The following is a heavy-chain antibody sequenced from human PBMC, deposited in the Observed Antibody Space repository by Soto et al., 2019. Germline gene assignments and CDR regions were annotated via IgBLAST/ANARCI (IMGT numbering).Heavy chain of an antibody. CDR2: IIPFIGTI. CDR1: GGTFSTYT. CDR3: AGDPDSHYNDSHASAYP. D-gene: IGHD4-4*01. Sequence: QVQLVQSGAEVKKPGSSVKVSCKASGGTFSTYTITWVRQAPGQGLEWMGWIIPFIGTINYAQKFEGRVTISADKFTGTGYMELTGLRADDTAVYYCAGDPDSHYNDSHASAYPWGQGTLGTVSS. V-gene: IGHV1-69*08. J-gene: IGHJ5*02.